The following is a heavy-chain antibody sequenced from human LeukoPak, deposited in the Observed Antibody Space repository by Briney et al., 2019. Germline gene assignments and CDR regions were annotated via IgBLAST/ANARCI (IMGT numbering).Heavy chain of an antibody. CDR1: GGSINSYY. D-gene: IGHD3-22*01. Sequence: SETLSLTCTVSGGSINSYYWSWIRQPAGKGLEWIGRIYTSGSTNYNPSLKSRVTMSVDTSKNQFSLKLSSVTAADTAVYYCAREARGDSSGYYSDYYYYYMDVWGKGTTVTASS. CDR2: IYTSGST. J-gene: IGHJ6*03. CDR3: AREARGDSSGYYSDYYYYYMDV. V-gene: IGHV4-4*07.